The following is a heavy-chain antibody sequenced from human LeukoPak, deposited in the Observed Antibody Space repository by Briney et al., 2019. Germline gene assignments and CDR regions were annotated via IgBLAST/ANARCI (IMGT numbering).Heavy chain of an antibody. J-gene: IGHJ4*02. CDR3: AKDLVSYGYIYPDF. V-gene: IGHV3-30*02. Sequence: GGSLRLSCAASGFTFESYGMHWVRQAPGKGLEWVAFIRYDGTDKYYTDSVKGRFTLSRDNSKNTLYLQMNSLRAEDTAVYYCAKDLVSYGYIYPDFWGQGTLVTVSS. D-gene: IGHD5-18*01. CDR2: IRYDGTDK. CDR1: GFTFESYG.